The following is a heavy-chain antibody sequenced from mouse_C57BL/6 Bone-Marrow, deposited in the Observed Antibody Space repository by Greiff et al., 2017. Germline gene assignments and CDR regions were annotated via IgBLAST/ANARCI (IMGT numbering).Heavy chain of an antibody. CDR1: GYTFTSYW. D-gene: IGHD2-5*01. CDR2: IYPSDSET. CDR3: ARDYSNWAWYFDV. J-gene: IGHJ1*03. Sequence: QVQLQQPGAELVRPGSSVKLSCKASGYTFTSYWMDWVKQRPGQGLEWIGNIYPSDSETHYNQKFKDKATLTVDKSSSTAYMQLSSLTSEDSAVYYCARDYSNWAWYFDVWGTGTTVTVSS. V-gene: IGHV1-61*01.